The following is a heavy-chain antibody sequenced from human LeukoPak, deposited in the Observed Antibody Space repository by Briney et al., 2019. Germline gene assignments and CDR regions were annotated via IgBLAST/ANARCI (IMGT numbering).Heavy chain of an antibody. J-gene: IGHJ5*02. D-gene: IGHD3-10*01. CDR3: ARGRNYYGSGRNWFDP. CDR1: GGSFSGYY. V-gene: IGHV4-34*01. CDR2: INHSGST. Sequence: SETLSLTCAVYGGSFSGYYWSWIRQPPGKGLEWIGEINHSGSTNYNPSLKSRVTISVDTSKNQFSLKLSSVTAADTAVYYCARGRNYYGSGRNWFDPWGQGTLVTVSS.